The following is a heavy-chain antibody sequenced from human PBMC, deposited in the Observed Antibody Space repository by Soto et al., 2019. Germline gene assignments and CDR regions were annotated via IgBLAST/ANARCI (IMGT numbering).Heavy chain of an antibody. J-gene: IGHJ6*02. CDR1: GFTFSSYW. V-gene: IGHV3-64D*06. D-gene: IGHD2-15*01. CDR2: ISSNGGST. Sequence: GGSLRLSCAASGFTFSSYWMHWVCQAPGKGLVWVSRISSNGGSTFYADSVKDRFTISRDNSKNTLYLQMSSLRAEDTAVYYCVKVGVRCSGGSCYSGLYTMDVWGQGTTVTVSS. CDR3: VKVGVRCSGGSCYSGLYTMDV.